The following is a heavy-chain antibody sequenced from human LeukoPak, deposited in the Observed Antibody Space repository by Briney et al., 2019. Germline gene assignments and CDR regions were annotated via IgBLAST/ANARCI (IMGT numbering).Heavy chain of an antibody. CDR1: GGSISSYY. J-gene: IGHJ4*02. V-gene: IGHV4-59*01. D-gene: IGHD3-10*01. Sequence: SETLSLTCTVSGGSISSYYWSWIRQPPGKGLEWIGYIYYSGSTNYNPSLKSRVTISVDTSKNQFSLKLSSVTAADTAVYYCARFKGSGSYDFWGQGTLVTVSS. CDR3: ARFKGSGSYDF. CDR2: IYYSGST.